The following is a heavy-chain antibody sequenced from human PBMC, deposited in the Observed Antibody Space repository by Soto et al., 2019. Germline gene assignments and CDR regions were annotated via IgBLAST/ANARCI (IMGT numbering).Heavy chain of an antibody. CDR1: CGSIIGSY. CDR3: ARDVGPNTLDY. Sequence: SETLSLTCSFSCGSIIGSYWSWIRQSPGKGLEWLGYVYYTGSTNYSPSLRSRVSISVDNAKNALYLQMNSLRAEDTAVYYCARDVGPNTLDYWGQGTLVTVSS. V-gene: IGHV4-59*12. J-gene: IGHJ4*02. CDR2: VYYTGST.